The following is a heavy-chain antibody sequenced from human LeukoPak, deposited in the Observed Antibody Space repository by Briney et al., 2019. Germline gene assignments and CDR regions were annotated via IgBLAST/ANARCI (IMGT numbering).Heavy chain of an antibody. CDR3: AKDMGTMFQSTPFDY. Sequence: GGSLRLSCAASGFTFDDYAMHWVRQAPGKGLEWVSGISWNSGSIGYADSVKGRFTISRDNAKNSLYLQMNSLRAEDTALYYCAKDMGTMFQSTPFDYWGQGTLVTVSS. CDR2: ISWNSGSI. CDR1: GFTFDDYA. D-gene: IGHD3-3*01. J-gene: IGHJ4*02. V-gene: IGHV3-9*01.